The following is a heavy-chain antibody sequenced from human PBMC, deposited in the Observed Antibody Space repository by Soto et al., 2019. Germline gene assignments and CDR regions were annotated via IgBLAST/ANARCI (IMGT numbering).Heavy chain of an antibody. D-gene: IGHD1-7*01. Sequence: PLQTMSLPWTVSYGTSSSGGYYRSCNHQHPGKGLEWIGYIYYSGSTYYNPSLKSRVTISVDTSKNQFSLKLSSVTAADTAVYYCASFAQTPELELRPFDYWGQGTLVTVSS. J-gene: IGHJ4*02. CDR1: YGTSSSGGYY. CDR3: ASFAQTPELELRPFDY. CDR2: IYYSGST. V-gene: IGHV4-31*02.